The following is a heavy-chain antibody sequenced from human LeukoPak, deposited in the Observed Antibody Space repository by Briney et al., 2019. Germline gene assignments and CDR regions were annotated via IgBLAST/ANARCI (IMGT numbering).Heavy chain of an antibody. D-gene: IGHD2-2*02. CDR3: ARAWVGCSSTSCYIED. V-gene: IGHV4-59*01. J-gene: IGHJ4*02. Sequence: PSETLSLTCTVSGGSISSYYWSWIRQPPGKGLEWIGYIYYSGSTNYNPSLKSRVTISVDTSKNQFSLKLSSVTAADTAVYYCARAWVGCSSTSCYIEDWGQGTLVTVSS. CDR2: IYYSGST. CDR1: GGSISSYY.